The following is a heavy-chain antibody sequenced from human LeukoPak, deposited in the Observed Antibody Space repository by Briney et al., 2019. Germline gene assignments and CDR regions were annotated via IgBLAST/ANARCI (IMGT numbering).Heavy chain of an antibody. J-gene: IGHJ4*02. CDR1: GGSISSTR. CDR2: IYYSGST. Sequence: SETLSLTCDVSGGSISSTRWTWVRQPPGKRLEWIGHIYYSGSTNYNPSLKSRVTISVDTSKNQFSLKLSSVTAADTAVYYCASRSSIWSGYQDTLYYFDSWGQGTLVTVSS. D-gene: IGHD3-3*01. V-gene: IGHV4-59*01. CDR3: ASRSSIWSGYQDTLYYFDS.